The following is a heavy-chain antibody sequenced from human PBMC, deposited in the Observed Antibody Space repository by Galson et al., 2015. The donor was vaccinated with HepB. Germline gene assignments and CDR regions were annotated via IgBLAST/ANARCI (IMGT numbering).Heavy chain of an antibody. Sequence: SLRLSCAASGFTFSSYAMSWVRQAPGKGLEWVSAISGSGGSTYYADSVKGRFTISRDNSKNTLYLQMNSLRAEDTAVYYCAKDLSSSWYRTDFDYWGQGTLVTVSS. CDR2: ISGSGGST. J-gene: IGHJ4*02. V-gene: IGHV3-23*01. CDR1: GFTFSSYA. CDR3: AKDLSSSWYRTDFDY. D-gene: IGHD6-13*01.